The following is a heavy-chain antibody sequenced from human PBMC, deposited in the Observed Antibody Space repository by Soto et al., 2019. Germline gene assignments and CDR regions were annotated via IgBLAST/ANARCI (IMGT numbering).Heavy chain of an antibody. CDR3: AADITIFGVVIIPDAFDI. J-gene: IGHJ3*02. D-gene: IGHD3-3*01. CDR1: GFTFTSSA. Sequence: GASVNVSCKASGFTFTSSAVQWVRQARGQRLEWIGWIVVGSGNTNYAQKFQERVTITRDMSTSTAYMELSSLRSEDTAVYYCAADITIFGVVIIPDAFDIWGQGTMVTVSS. V-gene: IGHV1-58*01. CDR2: IVVGSGNT.